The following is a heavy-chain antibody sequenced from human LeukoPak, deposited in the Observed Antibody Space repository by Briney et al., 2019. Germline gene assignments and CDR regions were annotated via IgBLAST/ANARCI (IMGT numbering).Heavy chain of an antibody. CDR2: VYYNGST. CDR3: TAASGSYAYFDL. V-gene: IGHV4-59*08. D-gene: IGHD6-13*01. J-gene: IGHJ2*01. Sequence: SETLSLTCTVSGGSISSYYWSWIRQPPGKGLEWIGFVYYNGSTNYNPSLKSRLTIPVDNYKRQFSLRLSSVTAADTAVYYCTAASGSYAYFDLWGRPTLVTASS. CDR1: GGSISSYY.